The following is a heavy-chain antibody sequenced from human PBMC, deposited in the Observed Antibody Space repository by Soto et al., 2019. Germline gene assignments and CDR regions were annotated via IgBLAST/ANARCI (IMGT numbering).Heavy chain of an antibody. CDR1: GYTFTNYA. D-gene: IGHD3-16*02. V-gene: IGHV1-3*05. CDR3: ARPLSSIRVDKNFEY. J-gene: IGHJ4*02. CDR2: ISVDNGDT. Sequence: QVQLVQSGAEEKKPGASVKVSCKTSGYTFTNYAMHWVRQAPGQRLEWVGWISVDNGDTNYSEMFQGRPTITRDTSASTAYMGLSSVRSEDTSVYYCARPLSSIRVDKNFEYWGQGTLVTVSS.